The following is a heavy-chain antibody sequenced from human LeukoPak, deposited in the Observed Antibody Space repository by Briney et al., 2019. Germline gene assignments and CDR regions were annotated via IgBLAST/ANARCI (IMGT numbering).Heavy chain of an antibody. J-gene: IGHJ4*02. CDR3: ARDTLFRYYYDSSGPN. CDR2: ISAYNGNT. Sequence: ASVKVSCKASGYTFTNYGISWVRQAPGQGLEWMGWISAYNGNTNFAQKLQGRVSMTTDTSTSTAYMELRSLRSDDTAVYYCARDTLFRYYYDSSGPNWGQGTLVTASS. V-gene: IGHV1-18*01. CDR1: GYTFTNYG. D-gene: IGHD3-22*01.